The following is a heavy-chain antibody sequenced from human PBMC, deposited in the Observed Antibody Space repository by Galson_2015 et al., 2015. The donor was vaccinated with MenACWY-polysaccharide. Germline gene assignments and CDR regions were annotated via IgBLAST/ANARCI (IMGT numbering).Heavy chain of an antibody. CDR1: GSTFSSYW. J-gene: IGHJ4*02. CDR2: IRQDGNEK. Sequence: SLRLSCAASGSTFSSYWMGWVRQPPGKRLEWVANIRQDGNEKYYLDSVKGRFTISRDNAESSLYLQMNSLRAEDTAVYYCARVSMPTYFDYWGQGTLVTVSS. D-gene: IGHD2-2*01. V-gene: IGHV3-7*01. CDR3: ARVSMPTYFDY.